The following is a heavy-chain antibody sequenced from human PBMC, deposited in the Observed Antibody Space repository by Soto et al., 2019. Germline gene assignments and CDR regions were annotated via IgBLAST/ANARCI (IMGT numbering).Heavy chain of an antibody. CDR3: ARPPYCSSTSCYHPSV. CDR2: IDPSDSYT. V-gene: IGHV5-10-1*01. D-gene: IGHD2-2*01. Sequence: PGESLKISCKGSGYSFTSYWISWVRQMPGKGLEWMGRIDPSDSYTNYSPSFQGHVTISADKSISTAYLQWSSLKASDAAIYYCARPPYCSSTSCYHPSVWGQGTLVTVSS. CDR1: GYSFTSYW. J-gene: IGHJ4*02.